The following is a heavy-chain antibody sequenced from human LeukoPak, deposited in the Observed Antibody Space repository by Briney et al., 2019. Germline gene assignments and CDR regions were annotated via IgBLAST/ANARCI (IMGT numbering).Heavy chain of an antibody. V-gene: IGHV4-34*01. Sequence: PSETLSLTCAVYGGSFSGYYWSWIRQPPEKGLEWIGELNHSGSTNYNPSLKSRVTISVHTSKNQFSLKLSSVTAADTAVYYCARRVKLSYTYYFDYWGQGTLVTVSS. D-gene: IGHD3-16*02. CDR2: LNHSGST. CDR1: GGSFSGYY. J-gene: IGHJ4*02. CDR3: ARRVKLSYTYYFDY.